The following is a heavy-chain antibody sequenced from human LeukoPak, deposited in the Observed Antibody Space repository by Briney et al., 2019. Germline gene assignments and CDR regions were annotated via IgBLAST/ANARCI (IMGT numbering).Heavy chain of an antibody. CDR3: ARDALPAYYYDSSGYDNSYQY. V-gene: IGHV1-18*01. J-gene: IGHJ4*02. Sequence: ASVKVSCKASGYTFTSYGISWVRQTPGQGLEWMGWISAYNGNTNYAQKFQGRVTMTRDTSISTAYMELSRLRSDDTAVYYCARDALPAYYYDSSGYDNSYQYWGQGTLVTVSS. CDR2: ISAYNGNT. CDR1: GYTFTSYG. D-gene: IGHD3-22*01.